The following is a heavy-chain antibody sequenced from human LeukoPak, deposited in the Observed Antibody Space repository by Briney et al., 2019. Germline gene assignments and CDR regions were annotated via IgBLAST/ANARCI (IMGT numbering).Heavy chain of an antibody. CDR1: GFTFSSYA. Sequence: GGSLRLSCAASGFTFSSYAMSWVRQAPGKGLEWVSTISGSGGSTYYTDSVKGRFTISRDNSKNTLYLQLSSLSAEDTAVYYCASLTDPFDYWGQGTLVTVSS. D-gene: IGHD3-9*01. CDR2: ISGSGGST. CDR3: ASLTDPFDY. J-gene: IGHJ4*02. V-gene: IGHV3-23*01.